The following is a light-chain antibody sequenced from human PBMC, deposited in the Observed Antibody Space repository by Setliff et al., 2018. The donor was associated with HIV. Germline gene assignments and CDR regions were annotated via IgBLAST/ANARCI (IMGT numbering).Light chain of an antibody. Sequence: SYELKQPPSVSVSPGQTARITCSGEALPRKYSYWFQQKPGQAPVMVIYKDTERPSVIPARFSGSTSGTTVTLTISGVQAEDEADYYCLSAHNSSTYRGIFGGGTKVTVL. CDR1: ALPRKY. V-gene: IGLV3-16*01. J-gene: IGLJ2*01. CDR2: KDT. CDR3: LSAHNSSTYRGI.